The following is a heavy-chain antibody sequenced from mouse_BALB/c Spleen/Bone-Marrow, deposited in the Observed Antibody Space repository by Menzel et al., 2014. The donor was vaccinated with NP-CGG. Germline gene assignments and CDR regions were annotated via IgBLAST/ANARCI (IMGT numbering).Heavy chain of an antibody. J-gene: IGHJ4*01. D-gene: IGHD2-12*01. CDR2: INPSNGGT. V-gene: IGHV1S81*02. CDR1: GYTFTSYY. Sequence: VQLVESGAELVKPGASVKLSCKAPGYTFTSYYMCWVKQRPGQGLEWIGEINPSNGGTNFNEKFKSKATLTVDKSSSTAYMSLSSLTSEDSAVYYCTRSRRAMDHWGQGTSVTVSS. CDR3: TRSRRAMDH.